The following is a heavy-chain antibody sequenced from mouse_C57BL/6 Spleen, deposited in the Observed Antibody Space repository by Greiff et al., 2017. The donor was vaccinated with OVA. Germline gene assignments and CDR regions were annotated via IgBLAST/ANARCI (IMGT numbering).Heavy chain of an antibody. Sequence: VKLLESGPELVKPGASVKISCKASGYAFSSSWMNWVKQRPGKGLEWIGRIYPGDGDTNYNGKFKGKATLTADKSSSTAYMHLSSLTSEDSAVYFCARYDAMDYWGQGTSVTVSS. CDR3: ARYDAMDY. CDR1: GYAFSSSW. CDR2: IYPGDGDT. J-gene: IGHJ4*01. V-gene: IGHV1-82*01.